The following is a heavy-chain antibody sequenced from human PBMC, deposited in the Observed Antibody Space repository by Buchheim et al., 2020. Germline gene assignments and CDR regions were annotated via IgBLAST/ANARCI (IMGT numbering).Heavy chain of an antibody. CDR3: ASGSWYNFDY. V-gene: IGHV3-30-3*01. D-gene: IGHD6-13*01. J-gene: IGHJ4*02. Sequence: QVQLVESGGGVVQPGRSLRLSCAASGFTFSSYAMHWVRQAPGKGLEWVAVISYDGSNKYYADSVKGRFTISRDNSKNTLYLQMNGLRAEDTAVYYCASGSWYNFDYWGQGTL. CDR2: ISYDGSNK. CDR1: GFTFSSYA.